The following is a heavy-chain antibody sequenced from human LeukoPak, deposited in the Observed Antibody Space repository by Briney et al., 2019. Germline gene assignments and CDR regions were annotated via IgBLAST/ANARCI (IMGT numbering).Heavy chain of an antibody. CDR2: IYYSGST. V-gene: IGHV4-59*01. J-gene: IGHJ4*02. Sequence: PSETLSLTCTVSGGSISSYYWSWIRQPPGKGLEWIGYIYYSGSTNYNPSLKSRVTISVDTSKNQFSLKLSSVTAADTAVYYCASSEYSSSLIFDYWGQGTLVTVSS. CDR1: GGSISSYY. CDR3: ASSEYSSSLIFDY. D-gene: IGHD6-13*01.